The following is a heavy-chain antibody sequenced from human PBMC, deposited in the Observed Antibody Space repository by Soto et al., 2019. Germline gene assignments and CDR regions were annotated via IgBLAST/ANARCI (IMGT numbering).Heavy chain of an antibody. V-gene: IGHV5-10-1*01. J-gene: IGHJ6*02. D-gene: IGHD3-10*01. CDR2: IDPSDSYT. Sequence: GESPKISCKGSGYSFTSYWISWVRQMPGKGLEWMGRIDPSDSYTNYSPSFQGHVTISADKSISTAYLQWSSLKASDTAMYYCARLSSYSGIYYYGMDVWGQGTTVTVSS. CDR3: ARLSSYSGIYYYGMDV. CDR1: GYSFTSYW.